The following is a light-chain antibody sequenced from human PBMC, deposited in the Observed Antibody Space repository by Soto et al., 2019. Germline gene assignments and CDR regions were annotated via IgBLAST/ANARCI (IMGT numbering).Light chain of an antibody. CDR3: SSYTSSSTPLYV. CDR2: DVS. Sequence: QSALTQPASVSGSPGQSITISCTGTSSDVGGYNYVSWYQQHPGKAPKPMIYDVSNRPSGVSNRFSGSKSGNTASLTISGLQAEDEAVYYCSSYTSSSTPLYVFGTGTKLTVL. V-gene: IGLV2-14*01. CDR1: SSDVGGYNY. J-gene: IGLJ1*01.